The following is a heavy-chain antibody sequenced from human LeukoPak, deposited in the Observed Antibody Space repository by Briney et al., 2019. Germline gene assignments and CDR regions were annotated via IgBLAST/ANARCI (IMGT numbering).Heavy chain of an antibody. Sequence: PSETLSLTCTVSGGSISSNNYNWGWIRQPPGKGLEWIGNIYYSGSTYYNPSLKSRVTISVDTSKNQFSLRLSSVTAADTAVYYCASGTTVTSYVDYWGQGTLVTVSS. CDR3: ASGTTVTSYVDY. J-gene: IGHJ4*02. V-gene: IGHV4-39*07. CDR2: IYYSGST. CDR1: GGSISSNNYN. D-gene: IGHD4-11*01.